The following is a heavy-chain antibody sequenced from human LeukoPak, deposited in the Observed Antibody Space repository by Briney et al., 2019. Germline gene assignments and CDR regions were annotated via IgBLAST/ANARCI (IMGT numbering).Heavy chain of an antibody. CDR1: GYTFTGYY. J-gene: IGHJ4*02. CDR3: ARRGVGTHFDY. CDR2: INPNSGGT. V-gene: IGHV1-2*02. D-gene: IGHD1-1*01. Sequence: ASVKVSCKASGYTFTGYYMHWVRQAPGQGLEWMGWINPNSGGTNYARKFQGRVTMTRDTSISTAYMELSSLRSEDTAVYYCARRGVGTHFDYWGQGSLVTVSS.